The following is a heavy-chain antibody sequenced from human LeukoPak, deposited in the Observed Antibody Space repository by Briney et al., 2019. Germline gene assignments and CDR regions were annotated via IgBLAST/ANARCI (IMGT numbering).Heavy chain of an antibody. V-gene: IGHV3-23*01. J-gene: IGHJ4*02. CDR1: GFTFSSYA. D-gene: IGHD3-10*01. Sequence: PGGSLRLSCAASGFTFSSYAMSWVRQAPGKGLEWVSAISGSGGSTYYADSVKGRFTISRDSSKNTLYLQMNSLRAEDTAVYYCAKDVYYYGSGNDVDYWGQGTLVTVSS. CDR3: AKDVYYYGSGNDVDY. CDR2: ISGSGGST.